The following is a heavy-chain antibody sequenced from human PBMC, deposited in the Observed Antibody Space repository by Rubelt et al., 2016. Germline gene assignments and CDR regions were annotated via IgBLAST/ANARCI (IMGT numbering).Heavy chain of an antibody. Sequence: GGSLKLSCAASGFTFSSYSMNWIRQAPGKGLEYIAYISTQYRIIHYADSVQGRFAISSDNAKNSLYLQMSSLRDEDTAVYYCASPRVTTVRYWGPGTLVTVSS. J-gene: IGHJ4*02. CDR3: ASPRVTTVRY. CDR1: GFTFSSYS. V-gene: IGHV3-48*02. D-gene: IGHD1-14*01. CDR2: ISTQYRII.